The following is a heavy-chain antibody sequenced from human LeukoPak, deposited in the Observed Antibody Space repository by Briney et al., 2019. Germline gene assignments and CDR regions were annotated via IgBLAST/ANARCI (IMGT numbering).Heavy chain of an antibody. CDR3: ARDNSVEDTAWWFDP. CDR2: INPSGGST. Sequence: ASVKVSCMASGYTFTSYYMHWVRQAPGQGLEWMGIINPSGGSTSYAQKFQGRVTMTRDMSTSTVYMELSSLRSEDTAVYYCARDNSVEDTAWWFDPWGQGTLVTVSS. D-gene: IGHD4-23*01. J-gene: IGHJ5*02. V-gene: IGHV1-46*01. CDR1: GYTFTSYY.